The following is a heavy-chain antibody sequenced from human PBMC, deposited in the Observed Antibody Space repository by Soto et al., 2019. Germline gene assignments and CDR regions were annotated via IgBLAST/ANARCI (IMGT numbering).Heavy chain of an antibody. CDR1: GFTFSSYG. D-gene: IGHD5-12*01. J-gene: IGHJ4*02. V-gene: IGHV3-33*01. Sequence: GGSLRLSCAASGFTFSSYGMHWVRQAPGKGLEWVAVIWYDGSNKYYADSVKGRFTISRDNSKNTLYLQMNSLRAEDTAVYYCARVRGLGDNIVFDYWGQGTLVTVSS. CDR2: IWYDGSNK. CDR3: ARVRGLGDNIVFDY.